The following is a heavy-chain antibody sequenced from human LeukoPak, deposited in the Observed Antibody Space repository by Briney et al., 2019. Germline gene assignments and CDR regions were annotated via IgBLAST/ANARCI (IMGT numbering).Heavy chain of an antibody. CDR1: GFTFDDYA. D-gene: IGHD3-10*01. CDR2: ISWNSGSI. CDR3: AKAHMVRGVFYPFDY. V-gene: IGHV3-9*01. Sequence: GGSLRLSCAASGFTFDDYAMHWVRQAPGKGLEWVSGISWNSGSIGYADSVKGRFTISRDNAKNSLYLQMNSLRAEDTALYYCAKAHMVRGVFYPFDYWGQGTLVTVSS. J-gene: IGHJ4*02.